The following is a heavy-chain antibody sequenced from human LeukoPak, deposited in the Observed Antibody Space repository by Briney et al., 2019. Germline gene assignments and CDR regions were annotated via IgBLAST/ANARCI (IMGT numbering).Heavy chain of an antibody. Sequence: GGSLRLSCAASGFTFDDYAMHWVRQAPGKGLEGVSGISWNSGSIVYADSVKGRFTISRDNAKNSLYLQMNSLRAEDTALYYCAKATLYDSSRGSFDYWGQGTLVTVSS. J-gene: IGHJ4*02. D-gene: IGHD3-22*01. CDR1: GFTFDDYA. CDR3: AKATLYDSSRGSFDY. CDR2: ISWNSGSI. V-gene: IGHV3-9*01.